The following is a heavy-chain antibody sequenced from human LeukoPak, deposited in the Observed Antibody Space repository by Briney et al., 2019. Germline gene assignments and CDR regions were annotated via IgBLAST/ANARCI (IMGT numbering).Heavy chain of an antibody. J-gene: IGHJ5*02. V-gene: IGHV3-23*01. Sequence: GGSLRLSCAASGFTFSSYWMHWVRQAPGKGLEWVSGLSASGDSTYYADSVKGRFTISRDNSKNTLFLQMNSLRAEDTALYYCVKASSSSPQYNWFDAWGQGTLVTVSS. CDR1: GFTFSSYW. CDR3: VKASSSSPQYNWFDA. D-gene: IGHD6-6*01. CDR2: LSASGDST.